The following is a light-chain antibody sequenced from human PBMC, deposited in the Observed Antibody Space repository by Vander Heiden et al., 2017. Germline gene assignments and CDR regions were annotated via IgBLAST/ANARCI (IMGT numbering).Light chain of an antibody. CDR1: QSISSY. CDR2: AAS. J-gene: IGKJ2*01. V-gene: IGKV1-39*01. Sequence: DIQMTQSPSSLSASVGDRVTITCRASQSISSYLNWYQQKPRKAPKLLSYAASSLQSGVPSRFSGSGSGTDFTLTISSLQPEDFATYYCQQSYSTPRTFGQGTKLEIK. CDR3: QQSYSTPRT.